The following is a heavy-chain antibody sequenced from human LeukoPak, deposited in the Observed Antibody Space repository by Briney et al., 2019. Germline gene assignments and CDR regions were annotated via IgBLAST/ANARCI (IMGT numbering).Heavy chain of an antibody. V-gene: IGHV1-2*02. CDR2: INPNSGGT. CDR1: GYTFTGYY. D-gene: IGHD2-2*01. Sequence: ASVKVSCKASGYTFTGYYMHWVRQAPGQGLEWMGWINPNSGGTNYAQKFQGRVTMTRDTSISTAYMELSRLRSDDTAVYYCAREMGIGYCSSTSCHPDRPMDVWGKGTTVTVSS. J-gene: IGHJ6*03. CDR3: AREMGIGYCSSTSCHPDRPMDV.